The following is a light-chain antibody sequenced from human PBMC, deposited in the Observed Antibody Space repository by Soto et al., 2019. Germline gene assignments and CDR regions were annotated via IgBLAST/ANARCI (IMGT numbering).Light chain of an antibody. Sequence: QSALTQPPSASGSPGQSVTIACTGTSSDVGSCKYVSWYQQHPGKAPKLIIYEVIKRPSGVTDRFSGSKSGNTASLTVSGLQAEDEADYYCSSYADSNNVEVLFGGGTKLTVL. CDR2: EVI. CDR3: SSYADSNNVEVL. V-gene: IGLV2-8*01. CDR1: SSDVGSCKY. J-gene: IGLJ2*01.